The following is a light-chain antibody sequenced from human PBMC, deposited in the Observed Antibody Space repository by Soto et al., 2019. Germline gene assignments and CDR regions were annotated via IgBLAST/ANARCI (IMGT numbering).Light chain of an antibody. V-gene: IGLV2-8*01. CDR3: SSYAASNNFYFV. CDR1: SSDVGGYND. CDR2: EVT. J-gene: IGLJ3*02. Sequence: QSALTQPPSASGSPGQSVTISCTGTSSDVGGYNDVSWYQQYPGRAPKLMIYEVTKRPSGVPDRFSGSKSVNTASLTVSGLQAEDEADYYCSSYAASNNFYFVFGGGTKLTVL.